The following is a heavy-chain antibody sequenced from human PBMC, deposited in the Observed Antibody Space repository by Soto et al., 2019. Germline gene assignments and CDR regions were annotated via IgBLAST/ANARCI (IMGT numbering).Heavy chain of an antibody. CDR1: GINFTSYW. CDR2: IYPGDSDT. CDR3: AGGGVRGVITRTRDYYGMDV. V-gene: IGHV5-51*01. Sequence: PGESLKISCKTSGINFTSYWIGWVRQMPGKGLEWMGIIYPGDSDTRYSPSFQGQVTISADKSISTAYLQWSSLKASDTAMYYCAGGGVRGVITRTRDYYGMDVWGQGTTVTVSS. J-gene: IGHJ6*02. D-gene: IGHD3-10*01.